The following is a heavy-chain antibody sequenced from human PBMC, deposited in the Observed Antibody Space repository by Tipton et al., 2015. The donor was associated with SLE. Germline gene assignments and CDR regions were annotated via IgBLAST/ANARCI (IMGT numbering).Heavy chain of an antibody. CDR3: ARLHGYSYGLNWFDP. J-gene: IGHJ5*02. CDR1: GGSVSSSSKY. V-gene: IGHV4-39*07. Sequence: TLSLTCTVSGGSVSSSSKYWAWIRQPPGKGLGGVGGLYYTGTTTYYNSFLKSRVTLSVDTSKNQFSLRLTSVIAADTAVYYCARLHGYSYGLNWFDPWGQGTLISVSS. CDR2: LYYTGTTT. D-gene: IGHD5-18*01.